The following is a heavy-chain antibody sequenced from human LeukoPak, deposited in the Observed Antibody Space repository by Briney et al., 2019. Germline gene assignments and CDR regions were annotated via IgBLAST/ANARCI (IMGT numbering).Heavy chain of an antibody. D-gene: IGHD6-6*01. J-gene: IGHJ5*02. Sequence: ASVKVSCKVSGYTLTELSMHWVRQAPGKGLEWMGGFDPEDGETIYAQKFQGRVTMTEDTSTDTAYMELSSLRSEDTAVYYCARSSSGGNWFDPWGQGTLVTVSS. V-gene: IGHV1-24*01. CDR1: GYTLTELS. CDR2: FDPEDGET. CDR3: ARSSSGGNWFDP.